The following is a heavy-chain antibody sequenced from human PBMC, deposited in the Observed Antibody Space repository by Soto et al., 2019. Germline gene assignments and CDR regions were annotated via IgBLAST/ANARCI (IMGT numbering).Heavy chain of an antibody. J-gene: IGHJ6*02. Sequence: LRLSCAASGFPFDAHGMAWVRQSPGKGLQWVSSINVSGALTYYIESVKGRFTISRDNSEHTLYLQMNNLEADDTAVYYCARDLWDIVVVPAAWGMDVWGQGTTVTVSS. D-gene: IGHD2-2*01. CDR3: ARDLWDIVVVPAAWGMDV. V-gene: IGHV3-23*01. CDR1: GFPFDAHG. CDR2: INVSGALT.